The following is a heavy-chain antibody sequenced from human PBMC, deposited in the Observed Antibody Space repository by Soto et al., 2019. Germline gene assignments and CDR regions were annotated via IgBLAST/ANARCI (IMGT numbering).Heavy chain of an antibody. CDR1: GYTFTGYY. D-gene: IGHD3-10*01. V-gene: IGHV1-2*04. Sequence: ASVKVSCKASGYTFTGYYMHWVRQAPGQGLEWMGWINPNSGGTNYAQKFQGWVTMTRDTSISTAYMELSRLRSDDTAVYYCARERGDGYNDSRMDVWGEGTTVSVSA. CDR3: ARERGDGYNDSRMDV. J-gene: IGHJ6*04. CDR2: INPNSGGT.